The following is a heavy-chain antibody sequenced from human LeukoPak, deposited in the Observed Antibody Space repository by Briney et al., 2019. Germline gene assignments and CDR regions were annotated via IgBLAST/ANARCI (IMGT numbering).Heavy chain of an antibody. CDR3: ARDPEPLVGATQPHFDY. CDR1: GFTFSSYA. Sequence: GGSLRLSCAASGFTFSSYAMHWVRQAPGKGLEWVAVISYDGSNKYYADSVKGRFTISRDNSKNTLYLQMNSLRAEDAAVYYCARDPEPLVGATQPHFDYWGQGTLVTVSS. CDR2: ISYDGSNK. D-gene: IGHD1-26*01. V-gene: IGHV3-30-3*01. J-gene: IGHJ4*02.